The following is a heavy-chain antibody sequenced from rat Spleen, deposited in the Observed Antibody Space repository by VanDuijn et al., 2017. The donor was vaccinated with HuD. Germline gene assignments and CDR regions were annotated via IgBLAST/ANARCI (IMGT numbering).Heavy chain of an antibody. CDR3: ATYSDYATSPFAY. V-gene: IGHV5-31*01. J-gene: IGHJ3*01. D-gene: IGHD1-6*01. Sequence: EVQLVESGGGLVQPGRSLKLSCVASGFTFNNYWMTWIRQAPGKGLEWVARIRTKPKNYATNYADSVKGRFTISRDKAKSTLYLQMNSLRSEDTATYYCATYSDYATSPFAYWGRGALVTVSS. CDR2: IRTKPKNYAT. CDR1: GFTFNNYW.